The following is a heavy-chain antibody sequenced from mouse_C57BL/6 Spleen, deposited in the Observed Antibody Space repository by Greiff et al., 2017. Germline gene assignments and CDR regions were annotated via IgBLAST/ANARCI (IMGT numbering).Heavy chain of an antibody. D-gene: IGHD2-5*01. Sequence: QVQLQQPGAELVKPGASVKMSCKASGYTFTSYWITWVKQRPGQGLEWIGDIYPGSGSTNYNEKFKSKATLTVDTSSSTAYMQLSSLTSEDSAVYYCARDDYSNYGGLAYWGQGTLVTVSA. J-gene: IGHJ3*01. CDR1: GYTFTSYW. CDR3: ARDDYSNYGGLAY. V-gene: IGHV1-55*01. CDR2: IYPGSGST.